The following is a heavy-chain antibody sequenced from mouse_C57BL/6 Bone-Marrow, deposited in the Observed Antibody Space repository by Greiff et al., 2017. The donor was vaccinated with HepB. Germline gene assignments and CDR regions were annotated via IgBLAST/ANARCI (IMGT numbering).Heavy chain of an antibody. CDR3: ARGEIYYGWYFDV. Sequence: EVQVVESGGGLVKPGGSLKLSCAASGFTFSSYAMSWVRQTPEKRLEWVATISDGGSYTYYPDNVKGRFTISRDNAKNNLYLQMSHLKSEDTAMYDCARGEIYYGWYFDVWGTGTTVTVSS. CDR2: ISDGGSYT. V-gene: IGHV5-4*01. J-gene: IGHJ1*03. D-gene: IGHD2-1*01. CDR1: GFTFSSYA.